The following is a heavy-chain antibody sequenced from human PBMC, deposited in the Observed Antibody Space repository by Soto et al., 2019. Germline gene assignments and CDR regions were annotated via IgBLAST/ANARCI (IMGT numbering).Heavy chain of an antibody. CDR2: TYYGSQWYN. Sequence: QTLSLTCAISGASVSTNTAAWNWIRQSPTRGLKWLGRTYYGSQWYNDYAVSVKSRIAITPDTSKNQFSLHLNSVTPEDAAVYSCARAWHSGVAGVFGMDVWGQGTTVTVSS. CDR3: ARAWHSGVAGVFGMDV. V-gene: IGHV6-1*01. CDR1: GASVSTNTAA. J-gene: IGHJ6*02. D-gene: IGHD6-19*01.